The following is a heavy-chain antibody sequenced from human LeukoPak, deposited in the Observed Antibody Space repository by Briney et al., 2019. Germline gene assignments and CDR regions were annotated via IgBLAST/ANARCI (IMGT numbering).Heavy chain of an antibody. V-gene: IGHV4-39*07. J-gene: IGHJ4*02. CDR2: IFYSGRT. D-gene: IGHD6-19*01. CDR3: ARDLGLAVAGTFDY. Sequence: ASETLSLTCTVSGGSISSSTYYWGWIRQPPGKGLEWIGSIFYSGRTYYNPSLKSRVTMSVDTSKNQFSLRLSSVTAADTAVYYCARDLGLAVAGTFDYWGQGTLVTVSS. CDR1: GGSISSSTYY.